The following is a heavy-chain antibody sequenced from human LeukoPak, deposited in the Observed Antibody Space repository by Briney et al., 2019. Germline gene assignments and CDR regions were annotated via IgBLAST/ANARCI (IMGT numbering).Heavy chain of an antibody. CDR1: GYSISSGYY. CDR2: IYHSGST. J-gene: IGHJ4*02. D-gene: IGHD5-24*01. Sequence: SETLSPTCTVSGYSISSGYYWGWIRQPPGKGLEWIGSIYHSGSTYYNPSLKSRVTISVDTSKNQFSLKLSSVTAADTAVYYCARARREMVDYWGQGTLVTVSS. CDR3: ARARREMVDY. V-gene: IGHV4-38-2*02.